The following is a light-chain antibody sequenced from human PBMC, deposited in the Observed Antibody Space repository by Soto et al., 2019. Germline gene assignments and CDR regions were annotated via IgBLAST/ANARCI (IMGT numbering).Light chain of an antibody. CDR1: SSDVGAYNY. CDR3: SSYVSNSTPL. CDR2: EVS. V-gene: IGLV2-14*01. J-gene: IGLJ3*02. Sequence: QSALTQPASVSGSPGQSITISCAGTSSDVGAYNYVSWYQHHPSKAPKLIIYEVSNRPSGVSNRFSGSKSGNTASLTISGLQTEDEADYYCSSYVSNSTPLFGGGTQLTVL.